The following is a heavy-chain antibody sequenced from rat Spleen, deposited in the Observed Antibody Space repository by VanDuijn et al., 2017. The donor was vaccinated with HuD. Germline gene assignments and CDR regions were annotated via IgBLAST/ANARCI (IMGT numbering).Heavy chain of an antibody. Sequence: EVQLQESGPGLVKPSQSLSLTCSVTGYSITSSYRWNWIRKLPGNKREWMGYINSAGTTNYSPSLQSRISITRDTSKNQFCLQVNAVTTEDTATYYCASLYSSYSLYYFDYWGQGVMVTVSS. V-gene: IGHV3-3*01. CDR1: GYSITSSYR. J-gene: IGHJ2*01. CDR2: INSAGTT. CDR3: ASLYSSYSLYYFDY. D-gene: IGHD1-2*01.